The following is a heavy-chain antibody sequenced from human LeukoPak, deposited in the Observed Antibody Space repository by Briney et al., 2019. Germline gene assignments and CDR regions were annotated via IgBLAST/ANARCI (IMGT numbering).Heavy chain of an antibody. CDR1: GFTLSSYA. Sequence: AGGSLRLSCAASGFTLSSYAMSWVRQAPGKGLEWVSAISGSGGGTQYADSVKGRFTISRDNSKNTLYLQMNSLRAEDTAVYYCANVKHYSYDLDIWGQGTTVTVSS. J-gene: IGHJ6*02. CDR2: ISGSGGGT. CDR3: ANVKHYSYDLDI. V-gene: IGHV3-23*01.